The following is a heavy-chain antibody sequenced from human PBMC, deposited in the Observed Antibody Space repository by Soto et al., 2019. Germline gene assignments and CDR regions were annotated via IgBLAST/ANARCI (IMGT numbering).Heavy chain of an antibody. CDR1: GGSISSYY. CDR2: IYYSGST. D-gene: IGHD6-19*01. V-gene: IGHV4-59*01. J-gene: IGHJ1*01. Sequence: SETLSLTCTVSGGSISSYYWSWIRQPPGKGLEWIGYIYYSGSTNYNPSLKSRVTISVDTSKNQFSLKLSSVTAADTAVYYCARTYSSGWYAYLQHWGQGTLVTVSS. CDR3: ARTYSSGWYAYLQH.